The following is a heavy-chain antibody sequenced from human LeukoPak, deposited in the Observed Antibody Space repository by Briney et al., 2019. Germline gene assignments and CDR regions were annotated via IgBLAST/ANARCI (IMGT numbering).Heavy chain of an antibody. Sequence: SETLSLTCTVSGASISSSYWSWIRQPAGRGLEWIGRIDASGSTNFNPSLKSRVTMSVDSSKNQFSLKLSSVTAADTAVYYCAGRYSSGWYGGYYFDYWGQGTLVTVSS. CDR2: IDASGST. J-gene: IGHJ4*02. CDR1: GASISSSY. CDR3: AGRYSSGWYGGYYFDY. V-gene: IGHV4-4*07. D-gene: IGHD6-19*01.